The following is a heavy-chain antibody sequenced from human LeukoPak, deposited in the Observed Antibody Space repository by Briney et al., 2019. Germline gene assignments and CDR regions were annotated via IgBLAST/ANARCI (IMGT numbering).Heavy chain of an antibody. D-gene: IGHD6-19*01. CDR2: ISGSTGST. V-gene: IGHV3-23*01. Sequence: AGGSLRLSCAASGFTFSSYAMSWVRQAPGKGLEWVSAISGSTGSTYYADSVKGRFTISRDNSKSTLYLQMNSLRAEDMAVYYCAKDDHGGSGWRDYFDYWGQGTLVTVSS. CDR1: GFTFSSYA. CDR3: AKDDHGGSGWRDYFDY. J-gene: IGHJ4*02.